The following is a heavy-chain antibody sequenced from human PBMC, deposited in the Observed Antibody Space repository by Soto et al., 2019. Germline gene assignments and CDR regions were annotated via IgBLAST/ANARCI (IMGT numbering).Heavy chain of an antibody. CDR2: TDYSGNT. Sequence: SETLSLTCTVSSDSISSYYWIWIRQSPGKGLEWIGYTDYSGNTNYNPSLKSRVTISGDTSKNQFSLRLSSVTAADTAVYYCARAVGDPLYYLDYWGQGTLVTAPQ. J-gene: IGHJ4*02. V-gene: IGHV4-59*08. CDR3: ARAVGDPLYYLDY. D-gene: IGHD6-19*01. CDR1: SDSISSYY.